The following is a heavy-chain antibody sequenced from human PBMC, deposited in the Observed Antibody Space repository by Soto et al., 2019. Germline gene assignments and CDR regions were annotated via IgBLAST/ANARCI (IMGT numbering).Heavy chain of an antibody. J-gene: IGHJ3*02. CDR1: GFTFSSYS. V-gene: IGHV3-21*01. CDR3: ARRITAHAFDI. D-gene: IGHD3-10*01. CDR2: ISSSSSYI. Sequence: GGSLRLSCAASGFTFSSYSMNWVRQAPGKGLEWVSSISSSSSYIYYADSVKGRFTISRDNAKNSLYLQMNSLRAEDTAVYYCARRITAHAFDIWGQGTMVTVSS.